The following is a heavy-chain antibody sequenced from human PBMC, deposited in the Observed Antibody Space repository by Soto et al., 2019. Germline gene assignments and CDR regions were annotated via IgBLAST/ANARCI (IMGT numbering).Heavy chain of an antibody. D-gene: IGHD6-13*01. V-gene: IGHV4-39*01. J-gene: IGHJ4*02. Sequence: SETLSLTCTVSGGSISSSTYYWGWIRQSPGKGLEWIGSIFYIGSTYYNPSLKSRVTISVDTSKNQFSLMLRSVTAADTAVYYGARQWGRDIAGVRYDYWGQGTPVTVSS. CDR1: GGSISSSTYY. CDR3: ARQWGRDIAGVRYDY. CDR2: IFYIGST.